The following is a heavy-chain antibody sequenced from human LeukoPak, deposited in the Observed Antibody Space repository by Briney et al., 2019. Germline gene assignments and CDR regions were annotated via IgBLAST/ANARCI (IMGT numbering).Heavy chain of an antibody. CDR3: ARGQYYYDSSGYPTPFDY. CDR1: GYTFTSYY. D-gene: IGHD3-22*01. Sequence: ASVKVSCTASGYTFTSYYMHWVRQAPGQGLEWMGIINPSGGSTSYAQKFQGRVTMTRDTSTSTVYMELSSLRSEDTAVYYCARGQYYYDSSGYPTPFDYWGQGTLVTVSS. J-gene: IGHJ4*02. CDR2: INPSGGST. V-gene: IGHV1-46*01.